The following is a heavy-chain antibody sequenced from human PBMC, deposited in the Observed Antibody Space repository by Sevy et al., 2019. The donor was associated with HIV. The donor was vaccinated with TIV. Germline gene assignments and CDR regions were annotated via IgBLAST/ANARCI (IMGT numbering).Heavy chain of an antibody. CDR1: GYTFTGYY. D-gene: IGHD1-26*01. CDR2: INPNSGGT. Sequence: ASMKVSCKASGYTFTGYYIHWVRQATGQGLEGMGWINPNSGGTNYAQKFQGRVTMTRDTSISRAYMELSRLRYDDTAVYYCARALGGSYVDWFDPWGQGTLVTVSS. CDR3: ARALGGSYVDWFDP. V-gene: IGHV1-2*02. J-gene: IGHJ5*02.